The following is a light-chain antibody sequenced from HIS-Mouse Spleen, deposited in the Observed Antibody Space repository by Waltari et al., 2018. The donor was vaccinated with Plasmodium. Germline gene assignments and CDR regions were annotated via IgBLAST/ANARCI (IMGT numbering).Light chain of an antibody. Sequence: AIRMTQSPSSFSASTGDRVTITCRASQGISSYLAWNQQKPGKAPKLLIYAASTLQSGVPSRFSGSGSGTDFTLTISCQQSEDFATYYCQQYYSYPFTFGPGTKVDIK. CDR3: QQYYSYPFT. J-gene: IGKJ3*01. CDR2: AAS. V-gene: IGKV1-8*01. CDR1: QGISSY.